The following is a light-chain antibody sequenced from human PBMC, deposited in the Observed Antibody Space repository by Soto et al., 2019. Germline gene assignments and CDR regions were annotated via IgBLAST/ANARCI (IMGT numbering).Light chain of an antibody. CDR2: KNN. V-gene: IGLV1-44*01. Sequence: QSALTQPPSASGTPGQRVAISCSGSSSNIGSNAVNWYQQLPGAAPKLLIYKNNLRPSGVPDRFSGSKSGASASLAISGHQSDDESDYYWSAWDDRLRGLVFGGGTKLTVL. J-gene: IGLJ3*02. CDR3: SAWDDRLRGLV. CDR1: SSNIGSNA.